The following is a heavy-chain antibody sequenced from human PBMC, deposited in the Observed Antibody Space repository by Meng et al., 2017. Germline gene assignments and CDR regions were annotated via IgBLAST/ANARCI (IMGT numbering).Heavy chain of an antibody. CDR3: ASNDGTGDRTGGDY. CDR2: IIPIFGTA. J-gene: IGHJ4*02. V-gene: IGHV1-69*01. CDR1: GGPFSSYA. D-gene: IGHD7-27*01. Sequence: AEVGQSGAEVQKPGSWVKVSCKASGGPFSSYAISWVRQAPGQGLEWMGGIIPIFGTATYAQKFQGRVTITADESTSTAYMELSSLRSEDTAVYYCASNDGTGDRTGGDYWGQGTLVTVSS.